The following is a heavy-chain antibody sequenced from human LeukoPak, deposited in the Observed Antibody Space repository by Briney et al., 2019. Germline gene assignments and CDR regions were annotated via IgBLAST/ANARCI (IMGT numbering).Heavy chain of an antibody. CDR3: ARDPTDPRDYYDSSGYSKGY. D-gene: IGHD3-22*01. CDR2: INSDGSST. V-gene: IGHV3-74*01. CDR1: GFSFSSNA. J-gene: IGHJ4*02. Sequence: GGSLRISCAASGFSFSSNAMSWVRQAPGKGLVWVSRINSDGSSTSYADSVKGRFTISRDNAKNTLYLQMNSLRAEDTAVYYCARDPTDPRDYYDSSGYSKGYWGQGTLVTVSS.